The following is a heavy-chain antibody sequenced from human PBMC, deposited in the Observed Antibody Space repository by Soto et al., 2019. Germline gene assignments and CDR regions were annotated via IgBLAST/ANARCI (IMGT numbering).Heavy chain of an antibody. CDR2: IYSSGTH. Sequence: SETLSLTCDVSGGSMSSYYWSWVRQPPGKGLEWIGYIYSSGTHNYNPSLESRLTISIDTSKNQFSLRLSSVTAADTAVYYCARVQMATLFLHYWGQGTLVTVSS. V-gene: IGHV4-59*01. CDR1: GGSMSSYY. CDR3: ARVQMATLFLHY. D-gene: IGHD5-12*01. J-gene: IGHJ4*02.